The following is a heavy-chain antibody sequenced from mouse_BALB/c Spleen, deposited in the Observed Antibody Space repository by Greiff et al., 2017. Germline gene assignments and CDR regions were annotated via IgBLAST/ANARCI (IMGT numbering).Heavy chain of an antibody. J-gene: IGHJ3*01. CDR3: ARPNDYAWFAY. Sequence: DVMLVESGGGLVQPGGSLKLSCAASGFTFSSYGMSWVRQTPDKRLELVATINSNGGSTYYPDSVKGRFTISRDNAKNTLYLQMSSLKSEDTAMYDCARPNDYAWFAYWGQGTLVTVSA. D-gene: IGHD2-4*01. CDR1: GFTFSSYG. V-gene: IGHV5-6-3*01. CDR2: INSNGGST.